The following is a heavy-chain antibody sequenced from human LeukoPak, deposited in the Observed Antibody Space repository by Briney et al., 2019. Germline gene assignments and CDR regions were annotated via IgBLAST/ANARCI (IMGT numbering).Heavy chain of an antibody. CDR2: ISSSSSYT. CDR3: ARVHYDILTGYSPHFDY. J-gene: IGHJ4*02. V-gene: IGHV3-11*05. D-gene: IGHD3-9*01. Sequence: PGGSLRLSCAASGFTFSDYYMSWIRQAPGKGLEWVLYISSSSSYTNYADSVKGRFTISRDNAKNSLYLQMNSLRAEDTAVYYCARVHYDILTGYSPHFDYWGQGTLVTVSS. CDR1: GFTFSDYY.